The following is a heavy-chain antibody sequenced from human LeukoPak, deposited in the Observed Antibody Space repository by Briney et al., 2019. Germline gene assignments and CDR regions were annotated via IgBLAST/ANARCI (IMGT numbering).Heavy chain of an antibody. V-gene: IGHV4-59*01. CDR2: IYYSGST. J-gene: IGHJ4*02. Sequence: SETLSLTCTVSGGSISSYYWSWIRQPPGKGLEWIGYIYYSGSTNYNPSLKSRVTISVDTSKNQFSLKLSSVTAADTAVYYCARDPHFDYWGQGTLATVSS. CDR3: ARDPHFDY. CDR1: GGSISSYY.